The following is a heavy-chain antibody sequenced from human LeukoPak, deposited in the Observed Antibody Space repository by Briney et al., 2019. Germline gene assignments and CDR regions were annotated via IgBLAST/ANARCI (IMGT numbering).Heavy chain of an antibody. CDR3: ASLRERSYYARGFDY. V-gene: IGHV4-39*01. J-gene: IGHJ4*02. CDR2: IYYSGST. D-gene: IGHD1-26*01. Sequence: PSETLSLTCTVSGGSISSSSYYWGWIRQPPGKGLEWIGSIYYSGSTYYNPSLKSRVTISVDTSKNQFSLKLSSVTAANTAVYYCASLRERSYYARGFDYWGQGTLVTVSS. CDR1: GGSISSSSYY.